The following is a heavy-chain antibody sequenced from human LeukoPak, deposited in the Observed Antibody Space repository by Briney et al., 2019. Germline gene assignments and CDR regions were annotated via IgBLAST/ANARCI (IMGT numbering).Heavy chain of an antibody. CDR2: IIPIFGIA. V-gene: IGHV1-69*04. Sequence: SVKVSCKASGGTFSSYAISWVRQAPGQGLEWMGRIIPIFGIANYAQKFQGRVAITADKSTSTAYMELSSLRSEDTAVYYCARDGGTTVISEYFDYWGQGTLVTVSS. CDR3: ARDGGTTVISEYFDY. J-gene: IGHJ4*02. CDR1: GGTFSSYA. D-gene: IGHD4-17*01.